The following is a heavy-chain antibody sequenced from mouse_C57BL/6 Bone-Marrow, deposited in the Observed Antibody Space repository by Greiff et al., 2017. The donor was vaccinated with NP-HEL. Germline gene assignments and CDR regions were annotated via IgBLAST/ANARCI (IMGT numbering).Heavy chain of an antibody. CDR2: INPNNGGN. Sequence: VQLQQSGPELVKPGASVKISCKASGYTFTDYYMNWVKQSHGKSLEWIGDINPNNGGNSYNQKFKGKATLTVDKSSSTAYMELRSLTSEDAAAYYCARATCDDYEGAMDFGGQGTSVTVSA. D-gene: IGHD2-4*01. CDR3: ARATCDDYEGAMDF. J-gene: IGHJ4*01. V-gene: IGHV1-26*01. CDR1: GYTFTDYY.